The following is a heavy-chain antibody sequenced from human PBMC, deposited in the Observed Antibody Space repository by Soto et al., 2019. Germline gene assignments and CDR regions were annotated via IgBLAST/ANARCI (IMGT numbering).Heavy chain of an antibody. Sequence: GGSLRLSCAASGFTFSSYWMSWVRQAPGKGLEWVANIKQDGSEKYYVDSVKGRFTISRDNAKNSLYLQMNSLRAEDTAVYYCASWGSSSWYWDHDYWGQGTLVTVSS. V-gene: IGHV3-7*05. CDR2: IKQDGSEK. CDR3: ASWGSSSWYWDHDY. D-gene: IGHD6-13*01. CDR1: GFTFSSYW. J-gene: IGHJ4*02.